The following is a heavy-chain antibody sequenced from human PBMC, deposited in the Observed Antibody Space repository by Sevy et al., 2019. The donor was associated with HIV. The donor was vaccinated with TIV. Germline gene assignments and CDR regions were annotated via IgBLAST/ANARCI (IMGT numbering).Heavy chain of an antibody. V-gene: IGHV4-39*01. CDR3: ARHRDYVTMVRGIDQ. CDR1: GGSISISGSY. J-gene: IGHJ4*02. Sequence: SETLSLTCTVSGGSISISGSYWGWIRQPPGKGLEWIGSMYYSGSTYHSPSLKTRITISVDTSKNQFSLRLSSVIAADTAVYYCARHRDYVTMVRGIDQWGQGTLVTVSS. CDR2: MYYSGST. D-gene: IGHD3-10*01.